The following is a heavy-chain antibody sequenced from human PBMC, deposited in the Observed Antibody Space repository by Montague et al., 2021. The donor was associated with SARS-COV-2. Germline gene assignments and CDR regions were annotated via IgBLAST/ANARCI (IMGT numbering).Heavy chain of an antibody. CDR2: INHRGST. D-gene: IGHD2-8*01. Sequence: SETLSLTCTVAGGSFNCYYWSWIRQPPGKGLQWIGDINHRGSTNNNPSLKTRVTISIDTSKNQFSLKLSSVTAADTAVYYCAREQGVYAINGDLNYWGHGTMVTVSS. CDR3: AREQGVYAINGDLNY. J-gene: IGHJ4*01. V-gene: IGHV4-34*01. CDR1: GGSFNCYY.